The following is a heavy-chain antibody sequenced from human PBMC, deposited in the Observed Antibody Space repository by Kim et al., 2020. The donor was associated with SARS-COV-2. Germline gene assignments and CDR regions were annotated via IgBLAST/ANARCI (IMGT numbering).Heavy chain of an antibody. V-gene: IGHV4-34*01. CDR1: GGSFSGYY. Sequence: SETLSLTCAVYGGSFSGYYWSWIRQPPGKGLEWIGEINHSGSTNYNPSLKSRVTISVDTSKNQFSLKLSSVTAADTAVYYCARGQRAGPMATISLPFDYWGQGTLVTVSS. CDR3: ARGQRAGPMATISLPFDY. CDR2: INHSGST. D-gene: IGHD5-12*01. J-gene: IGHJ4*02.